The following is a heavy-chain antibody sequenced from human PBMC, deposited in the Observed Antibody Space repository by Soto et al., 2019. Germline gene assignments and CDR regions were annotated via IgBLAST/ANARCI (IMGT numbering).Heavy chain of an antibody. CDR1: GFTFTKLA. Sequence: EVQLLESGGGLVQPGESLRLSCAASGFTFTKLATGWVRQAPGKGLEWVPGVSGSGEDTYYADSVKGRFTISRDISKNTLYLQMSSLRADDTAVYFCVVSDCTSIDCRCFPHWGPGTQVSV. J-gene: IGHJ1*01. V-gene: IGHV3-23*01. CDR3: VVSDCTSIDCRCFPH. CDR2: VSGSGEDT. D-gene: IGHD2-21*01.